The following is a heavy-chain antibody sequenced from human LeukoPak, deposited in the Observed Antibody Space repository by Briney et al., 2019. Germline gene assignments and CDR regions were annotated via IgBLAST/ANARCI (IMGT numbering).Heavy chain of an antibody. CDR3: VREAGYCASVCLKSNWFDP. V-gene: IGHV3-23*01. J-gene: IGHJ5*02. Sequence: GGSLRLSCAVSGFPFSNHARSWVRQPPGKGLEWVSAISNGNTYYADSVGDRFTISRDDSKNMLYLKMNSLRVEDTARYYCVREAGYCASVCLKSNWFDPWGQGTLVTVSS. CDR1: GFPFSNHA. CDR2: ISNGNT. D-gene: IGHD2-21*02.